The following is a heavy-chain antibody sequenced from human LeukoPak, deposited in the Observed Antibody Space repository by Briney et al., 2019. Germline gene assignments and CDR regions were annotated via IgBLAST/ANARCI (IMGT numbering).Heavy chain of an antibody. CDR2: IYYSGST. CDR3: ARTDTAMVFFDY. J-gene: IGHJ4*02. V-gene: IGHV4-59*01. CDR1: GGSISSYY. D-gene: IGHD5-18*01. Sequence: SETLSLTCTVSGGSISSYYWSWIRQPPGKGLEWIGYIYYSGSTNYNPSLKSRVTISGDTSKNQFSLKLSSVTAADTAVYYCARTDTAMVFFDYWGQGTLVTVSS.